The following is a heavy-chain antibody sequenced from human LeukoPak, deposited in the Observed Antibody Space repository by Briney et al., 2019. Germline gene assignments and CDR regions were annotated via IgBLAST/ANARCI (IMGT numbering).Heavy chain of an antibody. V-gene: IGHV3-21*01. CDR3: AGALCSGGSCYSFNY. D-gene: IGHD2-15*01. CDR2: IRTGSYI. J-gene: IGHJ4*02. Sequence: GGSLRLSCAASGFFSPHSLNWVRQAPGKGLEWLSSIRTGSYIHYAESTKGRFIISRDNARDSLYLQMNSLSAEDTAIYYCAGALCSGGSCYSFNYWGQGTLVTVSS. CDR1: GFFSPHS.